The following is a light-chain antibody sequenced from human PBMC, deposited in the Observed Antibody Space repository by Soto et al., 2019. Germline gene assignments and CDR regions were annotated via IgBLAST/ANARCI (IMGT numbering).Light chain of an antibody. J-gene: IGKJ5*01. V-gene: IGKV1-39*01. Sequence: DIQMPPAPSTLSASVAHRPPITGRARPSISSWLACYQQKPGKAPKLLIYAASSLQSGVPPTFSGSGSATDFILPISSLQPEDFATYYCQQRYTTPRAFGQGARLEIK. CDR1: PSISSW. CDR2: AAS. CDR3: QQRYTTPRA.